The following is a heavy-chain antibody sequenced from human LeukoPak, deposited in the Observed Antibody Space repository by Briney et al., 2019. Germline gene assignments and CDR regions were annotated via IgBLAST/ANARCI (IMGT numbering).Heavy chain of an antibody. V-gene: IGHV4-31*03. CDR2: IYYSGST. J-gene: IGHJ4*02. CDR3: ASSLRMTTFTFDY. D-gene: IGHD3-16*01. Sequence: SQTLSLTCTVSGGSISSGGYYWSWIHQHPGKGLEWIGYIYYSGSTYYSPSLKSRVTISVDTSKNQFSLKLSSVTAADTAVYYCASSLRMTTFTFDYWGQGTLVTVSS. CDR1: GGSISSGGYY.